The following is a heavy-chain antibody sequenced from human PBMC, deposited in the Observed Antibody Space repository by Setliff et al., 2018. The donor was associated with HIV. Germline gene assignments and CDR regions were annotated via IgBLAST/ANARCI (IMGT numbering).Heavy chain of an antibody. Sequence: PGESLKISCKGSAYTFTTYWIAWVRQMPGKGLEWMGIIYPGDSDPRYSPSFQGQVTISADKSISTAYLQWSSLKASDTAIYYCARPRSSGSIDAFDIWGQGTMVTVSS. CDR3: ARPRSSGSIDAFDI. CDR2: IYPGDSDP. CDR1: AYTFTTYW. V-gene: IGHV5-51*01. D-gene: IGHD2-15*01. J-gene: IGHJ3*02.